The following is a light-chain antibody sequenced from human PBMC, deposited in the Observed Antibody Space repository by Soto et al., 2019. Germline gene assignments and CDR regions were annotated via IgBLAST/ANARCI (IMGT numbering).Light chain of an antibody. CDR3: HQYCIPPS. CDR2: DVS. V-gene: IGKV3-20*01. CDR1: QSVSSSY. J-gene: IGKJ1*01. Sequence: ENVLTQSPGTLSLSPGERATLSCRSSQSVSSSYVAWYQKKPGQAPRLLIYDVSSRATGIPDRFSGSGSGTDFTLTITRLEADDFAVEYCHQYCIPPSFGQGTNVEI.